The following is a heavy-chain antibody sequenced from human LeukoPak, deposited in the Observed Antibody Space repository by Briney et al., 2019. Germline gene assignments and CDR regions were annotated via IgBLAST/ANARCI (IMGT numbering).Heavy chain of an antibody. V-gene: IGHV4-34*01. CDR1: GGSFSGYY. CDR2: IKHSGST. CDR3: ARGRPYYDSSGYYFDDAFDI. D-gene: IGHD3-22*01. J-gene: IGHJ3*02. Sequence: PSETLSLTCAVYGGSFSGYYWSWIRQPPGKGLEWIGEIKHSGSTNYNPSLKSRVTISVDTSKNQFSLKLSSVTAADTAVYYCARGRPYYDSSGYYFDDAFDIWGQGTMVTVSS.